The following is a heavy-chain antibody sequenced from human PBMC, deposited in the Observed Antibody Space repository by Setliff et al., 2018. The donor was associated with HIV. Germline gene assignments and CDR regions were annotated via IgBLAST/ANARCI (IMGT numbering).Heavy chain of an antibody. D-gene: IGHD2-15*01. Sequence: ASVKVSCKASGYTFTGYYMHWVRQAPGQGLEWMGWISGFNGNTKYGQNFQGRVTISADTSTDTAYVELSSLRSGDTAVYYCATFPIECSGGSCYASGVDYWGQGTLVTVSS. CDR3: ATFPIECSGGSCYASGVDY. J-gene: IGHJ4*02. CDR1: GYTFTGYY. CDR2: ISGFNGNT. V-gene: IGHV1-18*04.